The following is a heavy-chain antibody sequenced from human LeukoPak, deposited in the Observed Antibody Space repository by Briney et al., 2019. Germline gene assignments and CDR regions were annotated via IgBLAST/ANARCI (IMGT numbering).Heavy chain of an antibody. J-gene: IGHJ6*02. CDR1: GYTFTSYG. Sequence: ASVKVSCKASGYTFTSYGISWVRQAPGQGLEWMGWISAYNGNTNYAQKLQGRVTMTTDTSTSTAYMELRSLRSDDTAVYYCARDGARTYYDFRSGYWGPYGMDVWGQGTTVTVSS. CDR2: ISAYNGNT. D-gene: IGHD3-3*01. CDR3: ARDGARTYYDFRSGYWGPYGMDV. V-gene: IGHV1-18*01.